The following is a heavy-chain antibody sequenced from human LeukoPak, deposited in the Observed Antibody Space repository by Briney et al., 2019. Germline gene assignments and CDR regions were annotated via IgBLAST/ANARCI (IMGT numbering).Heavy chain of an antibody. Sequence: PGGSLRLSCAASGFTFSSYTMNWVRQAPGKGLEWVSVIYSGGSTYYADSVKGRFTISRDNSKNTLYLQMNSLRAEDTAVYYCARAHPEGRYYYYGMDVWGQGTTVTVSS. CDR1: GFTFSSYT. CDR3: ARAHPEGRYYYYGMDV. D-gene: IGHD3-10*01. J-gene: IGHJ6*02. CDR2: IYSGGST. V-gene: IGHV3-66*01.